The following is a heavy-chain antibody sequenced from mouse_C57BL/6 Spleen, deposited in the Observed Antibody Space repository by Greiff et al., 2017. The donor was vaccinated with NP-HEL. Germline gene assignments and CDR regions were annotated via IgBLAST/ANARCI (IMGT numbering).Heavy chain of an antibody. CDR3: ARGDYDDAWFAY. D-gene: IGHD2-4*01. J-gene: IGHJ3*01. Sequence: EVQRVESGGGLVQPGGSLKLSCAASGFTFSDYYMYWVRQTPEKRLEWVAYISNGGGSTYYPDTVKGRFTISRDNAKNTLYLQMSRLKSEDTAMYYCARGDYDDAWFAYWGQGTLVTVSA. V-gene: IGHV5-12*01. CDR2: ISNGGGST. CDR1: GFTFSDYY.